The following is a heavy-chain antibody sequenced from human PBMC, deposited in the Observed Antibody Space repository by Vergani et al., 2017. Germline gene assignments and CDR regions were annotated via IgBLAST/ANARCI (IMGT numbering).Heavy chain of an antibody. CDR3: ARGTTYYYDSSFWFDP. CDR1: GGSISSGDYY. V-gene: IGHV4-30-4*08. Sequence: QVQLQESGPGLVKPSQTLSLTCTVSGGSISSGDYYWSWIRQPPGKGLEWIGFIYYSGSTYYNPSLKSRVTISVDTSKNQFSLKLSSVTAADTAVYYCARGTTYYYDSSFWFDPWGQGTLVTVSS. D-gene: IGHD3-22*01. CDR2: IYYSGST. J-gene: IGHJ5*02.